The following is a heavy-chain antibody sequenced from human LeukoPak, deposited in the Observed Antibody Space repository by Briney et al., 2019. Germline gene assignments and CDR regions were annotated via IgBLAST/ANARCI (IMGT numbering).Heavy chain of an antibody. D-gene: IGHD4-23*01. CDR2: IHYREST. CDR1: SVSMSSFY. CDR3: ARGRGNGGFDY. Sequence: SETLSLTCTVSSVSMSSFYGMCLRPPPEGGGVGMVYIHYRESTNHNPPLKSRHTISVDTSKNQLSQTVSSATAAHTGVYFCARGRGNGGFDYWGQGTLVTVSS. J-gene: IGHJ4*02. V-gene: IGHV4-59*13.